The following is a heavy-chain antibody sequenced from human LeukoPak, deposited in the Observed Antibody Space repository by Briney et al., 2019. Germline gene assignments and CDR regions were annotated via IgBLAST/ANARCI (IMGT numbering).Heavy chain of an antibody. CDR1: GYTFTSYG. CDR2: ISAYNGNT. V-gene: IGHV1-18*01. CDR3: ARPMRPTYYYDSSGYHTPPGAFVI. J-gene: IGHJ3*02. Sequence: ASVKVSCKASGYTFTSYGISWVRQAPGQGLEWMGWISAYNGNTNYAQKLQGRVTMTTDTSTSTAYMELRSLRSDDTAVYYCARPMRPTYYYDSSGYHTPPGAFVIWGQGTMVTVSS. D-gene: IGHD3-22*01.